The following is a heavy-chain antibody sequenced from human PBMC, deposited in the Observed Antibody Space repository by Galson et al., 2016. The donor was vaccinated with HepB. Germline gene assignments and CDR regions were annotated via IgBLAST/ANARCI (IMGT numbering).Heavy chain of an antibody. CDR2: IRPDGSND. CDR1: GFTFSNYG. V-gene: IGHV3-33*01. Sequence: SLRLSCAASGFTFSNYGMNWVRQAPGKGLEWVAGIRPDGSNDYYVDSVKGRFTVSRDNSKNILFLQMSGLRAEDTALYYCARDSGVVAPTFDHWGQGTLVTVSS. D-gene: IGHD3-22*01. J-gene: IGHJ4*02. CDR3: ARDSGVVAPTFDH.